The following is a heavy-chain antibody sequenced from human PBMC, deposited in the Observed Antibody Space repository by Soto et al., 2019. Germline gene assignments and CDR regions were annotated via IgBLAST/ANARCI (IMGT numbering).Heavy chain of an antibody. CDR1: GFSAAA. Sequence: GGSLRLSCTTLGFSAAALHWFRQAPGKGLEWVAVTSSDEGSKTYADSVRGRFTISRDNSKNTLYLQMNSLRAEDTAVYYCAKEFSPHNHFDYWGQGTLVTVSS. J-gene: IGHJ4*02. CDR2: TSSDEGSK. V-gene: IGHV3-30-3*01. CDR3: AKEFSPHNHFDY.